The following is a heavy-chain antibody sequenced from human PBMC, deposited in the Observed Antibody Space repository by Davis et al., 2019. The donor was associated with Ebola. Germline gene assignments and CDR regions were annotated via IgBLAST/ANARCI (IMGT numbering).Heavy chain of an antibody. CDR1: GFTFSSYA. Sequence: GESLKISCAASGFTFSSYAMHWVRQAPGKGLEWVAVISYDGSNKYYADSVKGRFTISRDNSKNTLYLQMSSLRAEDTALYYCVRDFGLAAAGTAFDNWGQGTRVTVSS. CDR3: VRDFGLAAAGTAFDN. J-gene: IGHJ4*02. D-gene: IGHD6-13*01. V-gene: IGHV3-30-3*01. CDR2: ISYDGSNK.